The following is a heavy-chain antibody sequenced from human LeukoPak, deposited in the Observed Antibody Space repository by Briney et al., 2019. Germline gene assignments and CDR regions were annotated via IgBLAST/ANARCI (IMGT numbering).Heavy chain of an antibody. CDR1: GGTFSSYA. D-gene: IGHD2-2*01. CDR3: ARGYCSSTSCRLYYYYYMDV. V-gene: IGHV1-69*05. Sequence: ASVKVSCKASGGTFSSYAISWVRQAPGQGLEWMGGIIPIFGTANYAQKFQGRVTITTDESTSPAYMELSSLRFEDTAVYYCARGYCSSTSCRLYYYYYMDVWGKGTTVTVSS. J-gene: IGHJ6*03. CDR2: IIPIFGTA.